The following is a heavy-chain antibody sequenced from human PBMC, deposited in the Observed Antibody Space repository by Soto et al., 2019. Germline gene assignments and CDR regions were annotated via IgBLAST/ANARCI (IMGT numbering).Heavy chain of an antibody. CDR3: AKGFDYGDTKNIDH. CDR2: ITNTGITT. D-gene: IGHD4-17*01. CDR1: GFDFSTHA. V-gene: IGHV3-23*01. Sequence: GGSLRLSCAASGFDFSTHALTWVRQAPGKGLEWLSSITNTGITTHYADSVKGRFTISRENSRNTLHLQLNNLRVDDTAVYYCAKGFDYGDTKNIDHWGQGTLATVYS. J-gene: IGHJ5*02.